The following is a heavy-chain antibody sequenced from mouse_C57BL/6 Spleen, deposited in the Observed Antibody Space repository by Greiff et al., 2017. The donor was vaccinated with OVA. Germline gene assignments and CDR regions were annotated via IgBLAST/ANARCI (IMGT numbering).Heavy chain of an antibody. Sequence: QVQLQQPGTELVKPGASVKLSCKASGYTFTSYWMHWVKQRPGQGLEWIGNINPSNGGTNYNEKFKSKATLTVDKSSSTAYMQLSSLTSEDSAVYYCARPVFTTVVATDAMDYWGQGTSVTVSS. CDR3: ARPVFTTVVATDAMDY. CDR2: INPSNGGT. CDR1: GYTFTSYW. J-gene: IGHJ4*01. D-gene: IGHD1-1*01. V-gene: IGHV1-53*01.